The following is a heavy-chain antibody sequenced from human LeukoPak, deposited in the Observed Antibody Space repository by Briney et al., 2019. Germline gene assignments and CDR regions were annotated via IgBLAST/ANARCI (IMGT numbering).Heavy chain of an antibody. CDR3: ARDLRRIAAYYFDF. CDR2: ISSDGRDK. CDR1: GCTFSSYA. J-gene: IGHJ4*02. V-gene: IGHV3-30*03. Sequence: PGGSLRLSCAASGCTFSSYAIHWVRQAPGKGLDWVAVISSDGRDKHHAESVKGRFTISRDNSKNTLYLQTNSLRAEDTAVYYCARDLRRIAAYYFDFWGQGTLVTVSS. D-gene: IGHD6-25*01.